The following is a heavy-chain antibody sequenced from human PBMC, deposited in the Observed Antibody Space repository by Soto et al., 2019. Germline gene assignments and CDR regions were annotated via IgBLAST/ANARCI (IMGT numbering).Heavy chain of an antibody. CDR2: IIPIFAIA. CDR1: GDTFNRYA. V-gene: IGHV1-69*13. CDR3: ARPYSRSWSPYYFYGMDV. D-gene: IGHD1-26*01. Sequence: GASVKVSCKASGDTFNRYAISWVRQAPGKGREWMGGIIPIFAIANYAQRFQGRLTITADESTSTAYMELSSLRSEDTAVYYCARPYSRSWSPYYFYGMDVWGQGTTVTVSS. J-gene: IGHJ6*02.